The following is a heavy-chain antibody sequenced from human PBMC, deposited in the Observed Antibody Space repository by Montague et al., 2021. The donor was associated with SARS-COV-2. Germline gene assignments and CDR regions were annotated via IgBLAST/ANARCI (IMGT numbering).Heavy chain of an antibody. CDR1: GGSISITYRY. CDR2: IYYTGTI. D-gene: IGHD1-1*01. CDR3: ARCLPTGIAGRGYFDF. J-gene: IGHJ4*02. Sequence: SETLSLTCSVSGGSISITYRYWVWIRQPPGKGLEFIGTIYYTGTIYYNPSLKSRVTISRDTSKNQFSLKVTSVTAAATAVYYCARCLPTGIAGRGYFDFWGQGSLVTVSS. V-gene: IGHV4-39*07.